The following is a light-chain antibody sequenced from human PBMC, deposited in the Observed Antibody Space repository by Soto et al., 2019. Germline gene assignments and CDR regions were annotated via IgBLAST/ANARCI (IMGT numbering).Light chain of an antibody. CDR1: QGVPTTY. V-gene: IGKV3-20*01. J-gene: IGKJ1*01. Sequence: EVLLTQSPGTLSLSPGASATLSCRASQGVPTTYVAWYQQRPGQAPRLLIYDASNRAAGTPGRFSGSRSGTDFTLTINRLEPEDFAVYSCQHYGASPGSFGKGTKVEIK. CDR2: DAS. CDR3: QHYGASPGS.